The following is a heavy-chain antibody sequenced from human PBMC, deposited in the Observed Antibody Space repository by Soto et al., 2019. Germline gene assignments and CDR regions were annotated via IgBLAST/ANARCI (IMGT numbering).Heavy chain of an antibody. CDR1: GFTFTSSA. CDR3: ARVHCGGDCRPGEWFYYYGMDV. D-gene: IGHD2-21*01. V-gene: IGHV1-58*01. CDR2: IGVGSGNR. Sequence: SVKVSCKASGFTFTSSAVQWVRQARGQRLEWIGWIGVGSGNRHYAQKFQERVTMTMDTSTSTVYMDLRSLTSEDTAVYYCARVHCGGDCRPGEWFYYYGMDVWGQGTTVTV. J-gene: IGHJ6*02.